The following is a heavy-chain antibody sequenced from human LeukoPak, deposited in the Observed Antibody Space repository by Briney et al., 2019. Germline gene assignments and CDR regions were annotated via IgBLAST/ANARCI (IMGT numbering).Heavy chain of an antibody. CDR2: IYYSGST. CDR3: ASIGYYDSSGYLFDY. Sequence: PSVTLSLTCTVSGGSISSSSYYWGWIRQPPGKGLEWIGSIYYSGSTYYNPSLKSRVTISVDTSKNQFSLKLSSVTAADTAVYYCASIGYYDSSGYLFDYWGQGTLVTVSS. J-gene: IGHJ4*02. D-gene: IGHD3-22*01. CDR1: GGSISSSSYY. V-gene: IGHV4-39*01.